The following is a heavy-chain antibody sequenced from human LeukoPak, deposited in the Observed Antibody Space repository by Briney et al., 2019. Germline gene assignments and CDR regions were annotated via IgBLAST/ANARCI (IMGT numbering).Heavy chain of an antibody. D-gene: IGHD1-7*01. CDR3: ARSSRELGGYAPWELMPPFDY. Sequence: GGSLRLSRAASGFTFSIYRMNWVRQAPGRGREWVSYISSSSRTIYYADSVRGRFTISRDNAKHSLYLQMNSMRAEDTAVYYCARSSRELGGYAPWELMPPFDYWGQGTLVTVSS. CDR2: ISSSSRTI. CDR1: GFTFSIYR. J-gene: IGHJ4*02. V-gene: IGHV3-48*01.